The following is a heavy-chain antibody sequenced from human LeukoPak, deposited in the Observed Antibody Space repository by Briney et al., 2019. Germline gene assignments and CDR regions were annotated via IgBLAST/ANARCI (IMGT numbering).Heavy chain of an antibody. J-gene: IGHJ3*02. D-gene: IGHD3-22*01. Sequence: ASVKVSCKASGYTFTSYGISWVRQAPGQGLEWMGWISAYNGNTNYAQKLQGRVTMTTDTSTSTAYMELSRLRSDDTAVYYCAKNSASNYYDSSGYFEYAFDIWGQGTMVTVSS. V-gene: IGHV1-18*01. CDR1: GYTFTSYG. CDR3: AKNSASNYYDSSGYFEYAFDI. CDR2: ISAYNGNT.